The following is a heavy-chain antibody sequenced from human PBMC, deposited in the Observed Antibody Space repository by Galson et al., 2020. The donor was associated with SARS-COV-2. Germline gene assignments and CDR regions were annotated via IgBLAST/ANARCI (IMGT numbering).Heavy chain of an antibody. J-gene: IGHJ4*02. CDR2: ISYDGSSK. CDR1: GFTFSSYA. V-gene: IGHV3-30*04. CDR3: ARERGGFRDFWSGYSDN. D-gene: IGHD3-3*01. Sequence: GGSLRLSCAASGFTFSSYAMDWVRQAPGKGLEWVAVISYDGSSKYYADSVNGRFTISRDNSKNTMYLQMNSLIAEDTAVYYCARERGGFRDFWSGYSDNWCQGALVTVSS.